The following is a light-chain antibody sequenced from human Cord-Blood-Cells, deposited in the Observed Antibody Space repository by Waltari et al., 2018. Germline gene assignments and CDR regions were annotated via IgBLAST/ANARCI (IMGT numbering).Light chain of an antibody. CDR1: QRVSSY. Sequence: EIVLTQSPATLSFAPGERATLSCRDSQRVSSYLAWYQQKPGQAPSLLIYDASNRATGIPARFSGSGSGTDFTLTISSLEPEDFAVYYCQQRSNWPFTLGPGTKVDIK. V-gene: IGKV3-11*01. CDR3: QQRSNWPFT. CDR2: DAS. J-gene: IGKJ3*01.